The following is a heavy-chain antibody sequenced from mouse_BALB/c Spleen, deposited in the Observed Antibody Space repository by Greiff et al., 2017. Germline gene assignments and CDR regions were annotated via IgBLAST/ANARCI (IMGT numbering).Heavy chain of an antibody. CDR2: IYPGDGDT. CDR1: GYAFSSYW. Sequence: VKLMESGAELVRPGSSVKISCKASGYAFSSYWMNWVKQRPGQGLEWIGQIYPGDGDTNYNGKFKGKATLTADKSSSTAYMQLSSLTSEDSAVYFCARGDYGNPWYFDVWGAGTTVTVSS. D-gene: IGHD2-1*01. J-gene: IGHJ1*01. CDR3: ARGDYGNPWYFDV. V-gene: IGHV1-80*01.